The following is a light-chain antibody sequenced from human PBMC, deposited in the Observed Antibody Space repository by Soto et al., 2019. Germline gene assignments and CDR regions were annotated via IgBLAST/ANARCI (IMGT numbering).Light chain of an antibody. CDR1: TGPVTNGHY. Sequence: QAVLTHAPSLTVSPGGTVTLTCGSSTGPVTNGHYPYWSQQKPGQAPRTPIYDTTNRPSWTPARFSGSLPGGKADLTLSGAQTEDEGEYYCLISCNGNYDLGNGTKL. V-gene: IGLV7-46*01. CDR2: DTT. J-gene: IGLJ1*01. CDR3: LISCNGNYD.